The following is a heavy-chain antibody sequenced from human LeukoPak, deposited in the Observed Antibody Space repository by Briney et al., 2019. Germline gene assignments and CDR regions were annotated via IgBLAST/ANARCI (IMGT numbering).Heavy chain of an antibody. V-gene: IGHV3-7*01. CDR3: TRDLNHYSNG. CDR1: GFSLSDYW. Sequence: GGSLRLSCAASGFSLSDYWMTWVRQAPGKGLECVGNIKFDGSEIYYLDSVRGRFSISRDNAKNSLYLQMNSLRVEDTGVYYCTRDLNHYSNGWGQGTLVTVSS. J-gene: IGHJ4*02. D-gene: IGHD2-8*01. CDR2: IKFDGSEI.